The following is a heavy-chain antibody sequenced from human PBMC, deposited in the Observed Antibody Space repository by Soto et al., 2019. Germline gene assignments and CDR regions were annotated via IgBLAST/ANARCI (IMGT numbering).Heavy chain of an antibody. CDR3: ARARVVVAATTDFDY. CDR2: IYYSGST. D-gene: IGHD2-15*01. J-gene: IGHJ4*02. V-gene: IGHV4-61*01. CDR1: GGSVSSGSYY. Sequence: SETLSLTXTVSGGSVSSGSYYWSWIRQPPGKGLEWIGYIYYSGSTNYNPSLKSRVTISVDTSKNQFSLKLSSVTAADTAVYYCARARVVVAATTDFDYWGQGTLVTVSS.